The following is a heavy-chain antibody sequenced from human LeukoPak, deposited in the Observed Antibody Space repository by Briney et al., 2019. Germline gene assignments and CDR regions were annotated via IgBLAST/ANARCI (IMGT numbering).Heavy chain of an antibody. J-gene: IGHJ6*02. V-gene: IGHV3-33*01. D-gene: IGHD2-15*01. Sequence: GESLRLSCAASGFTFSSYGMHWVRQAPGKGLEWVAVIWYDGSNKYYADSVKGRFTISRDNSKNTLYLQMNSLRAEDTAVYYCARKDIVVVVAAPRGYYGMDVWGQGTTVTVSS. CDR3: ARKDIVVVVAAPRGYYGMDV. CDR1: GFTFSSYG. CDR2: IWYDGSNK.